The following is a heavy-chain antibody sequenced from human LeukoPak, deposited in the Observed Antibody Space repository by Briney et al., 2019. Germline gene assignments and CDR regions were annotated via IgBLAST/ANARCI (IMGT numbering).Heavy chain of an antibody. CDR2: INPNSVI. J-gene: IGHJ4*02. Sequence: ASVKVSCKACGYSFTGYYLHWVRQAPGQGLEWMGRINPNSVIRYAQKFQDRVTMTRDTSISTAYMELSRLRSDDTAVYYCARVRLGELSSFDYWGQGTLVTVSS. CDR3: ARVRLGELSSFDY. CDR1: GYSFTGYY. D-gene: IGHD3-16*02. V-gene: IGHV1-2*06.